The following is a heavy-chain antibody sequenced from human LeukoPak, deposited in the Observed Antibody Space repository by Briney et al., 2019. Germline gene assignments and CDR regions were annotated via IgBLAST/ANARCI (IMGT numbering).Heavy chain of an antibody. Sequence: PSETLSLTCAVYGGSLSGYYWSWIRQPPGKGLEWIGEINHSGSTNYNPSLKSRVTISVDTSKNQFSLKLSSVTAADTAVYYCARRPSWYATFDYWGQGTLVTVSS. J-gene: IGHJ4*02. D-gene: IGHD6-13*01. CDR3: ARRPSWYATFDY. CDR2: INHSGST. CDR1: GGSLSGYY. V-gene: IGHV4-34*01.